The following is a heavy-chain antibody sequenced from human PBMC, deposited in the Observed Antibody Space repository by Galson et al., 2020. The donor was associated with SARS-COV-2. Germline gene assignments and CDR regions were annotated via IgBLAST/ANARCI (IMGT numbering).Heavy chain of an antibody. V-gene: IGHV3-30*04. CDR1: GFTFSSYA. CDR2: ISYDGSNK. J-gene: IGHJ3*02. Sequence: GGSLRLSCAASGFTFSSYAMHWVRQAPGKGLAWVAVISYDGSNKYYADSVKGRFTISRDNSKNTLYLQMNSLRAEDTAVYYCARAPHCSGGSCYSGGGAFDIWGQGTMVTVSS. CDR3: ARAPHCSGGSCYSGGGAFDI. D-gene: IGHD2-15*01.